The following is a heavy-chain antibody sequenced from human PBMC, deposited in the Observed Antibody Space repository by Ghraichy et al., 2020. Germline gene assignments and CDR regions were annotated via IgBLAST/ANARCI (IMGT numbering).Heavy chain of an antibody. Sequence: GGSLRLSCAASGFTFSSYSMNWVRQAPGKGLEWVSYISSSSSTIYYADSVKGRFTISRDNAKNSLYLQMNSLRDEDTAVYYCARVSYYDSSGYYYYYGMDVWGQGTTVTVSS. CDR1: GFTFSSYS. J-gene: IGHJ6*02. CDR2: ISSSSSTI. D-gene: IGHD3-22*01. CDR3: ARVSYYDSSGYYYYYGMDV. V-gene: IGHV3-48*02.